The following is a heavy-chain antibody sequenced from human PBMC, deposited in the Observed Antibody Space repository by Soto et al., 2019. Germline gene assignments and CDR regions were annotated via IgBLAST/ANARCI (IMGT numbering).Heavy chain of an antibody. V-gene: IGHV1-8*01. J-gene: IGHJ4*02. CDR3: ARGLLSGGGAL. Sequence: QVQLVQSGAEVKKPGASVKVSCKASGYTFTSYDINWVRQASGQGLEWMGWMSPKSGFTVYTRKFQGRVTMTSNTSINTAYMELSSLRSDDTAVYYCARGLLSGGGALWAQGTLVTVSS. CDR2: MSPKSGFT. CDR1: GYTFTSYD. D-gene: IGHD3-16*01.